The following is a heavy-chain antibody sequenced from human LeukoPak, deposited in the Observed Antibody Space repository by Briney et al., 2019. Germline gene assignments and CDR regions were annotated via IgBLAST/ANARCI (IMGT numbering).Heavy chain of an antibody. Sequence: PSGTLSLTCAVSGDSISNSNWWSWIRQPPGKGLEWIGEIYHSGSTNYNPSLKSRVTISVDKSTNQFSLKLSSVTAADTAVYYCARHFGVVSFDYWGQGTLVTVSS. CDR2: IYHSGST. CDR1: GDSISNSNW. CDR3: ARHFGVVSFDY. V-gene: IGHV4-4*02. J-gene: IGHJ4*02. D-gene: IGHD3-3*01.